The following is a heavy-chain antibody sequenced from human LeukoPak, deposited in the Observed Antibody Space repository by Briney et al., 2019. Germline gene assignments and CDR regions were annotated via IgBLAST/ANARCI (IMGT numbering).Heavy chain of an antibody. CDR2: INPNSGGT. Sequence: ASVKVSCKASGYTFTGYHLHWVRQAPGQGLEWMGRINPNSGGTNYAQTFQGRVTMTRDTSISTAYMELSRLRSDDTAVYYCARDRTMVRGEVPNWFDPWGQGTLVTVSS. CDR1: GYTFTGYH. J-gene: IGHJ5*02. D-gene: IGHD3-10*01. CDR3: ARDRTMVRGEVPNWFDP. V-gene: IGHV1-2*06.